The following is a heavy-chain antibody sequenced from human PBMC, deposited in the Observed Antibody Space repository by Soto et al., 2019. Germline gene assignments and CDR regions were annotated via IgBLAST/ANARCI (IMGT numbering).Heavy chain of an antibody. CDR1: GGSISSGGYY. J-gene: IGHJ2*01. CDR3: ARARAFWYFDL. CDR2: IYYSGST. Sequence: QVQLQESGPGLVKPSQTLSLTCTVSGGSISSGGYYWSSIRQHPGKGLEWIGYIYYSGSTYYNPSLKSRVTISVDTSKNQCSLKLSSVTAADTAVYYCARARAFWYFDLWGRGTLVTVSS. V-gene: IGHV4-31*03.